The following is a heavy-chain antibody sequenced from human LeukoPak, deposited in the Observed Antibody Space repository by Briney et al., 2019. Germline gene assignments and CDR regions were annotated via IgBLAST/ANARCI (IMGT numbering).Heavy chain of an antibody. D-gene: IGHD3-16*01. J-gene: IGHJ3*02. CDR2: IIPIFGTA. CDR1: GGTFSSYA. Sequence: GASVKVSCKASGGTFSSYAISWVRQAPGQGLEWMGGIIPIFGTANYAQKFQGRVTITTDESTSTAYMELSSLRSEDTAVYYCARDKGGDVAAFDIWGQGTMVTVSS. V-gene: IGHV1-69*05. CDR3: ARDKGGDVAAFDI.